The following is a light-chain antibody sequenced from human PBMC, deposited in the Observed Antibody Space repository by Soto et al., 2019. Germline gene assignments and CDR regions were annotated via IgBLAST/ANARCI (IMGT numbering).Light chain of an antibody. CDR2: RNS. Sequence: QSVLTQPPSASGTPGQTVVISCSGSNSNIETNYVFWYQQLPGPAPKPLMYRNSQRPSGVPDRFSGSKSGTSASLAISGLRSDDEADYYCASWDDSLIGWVFGGGTKLTVL. J-gene: IGLJ3*02. CDR1: NSNIETNY. CDR3: ASWDDSLIGWV. V-gene: IGLV1-47*01.